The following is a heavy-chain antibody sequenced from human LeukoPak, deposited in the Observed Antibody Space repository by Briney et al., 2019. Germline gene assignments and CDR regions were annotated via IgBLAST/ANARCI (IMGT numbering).Heavy chain of an antibody. CDR3: ARGAVVPAASEVDY. V-gene: IGHV3-33*08. J-gene: IGHJ4*02. D-gene: IGHD2-2*01. CDR1: GFSFNNYA. CDR2: IWYDGSNK. Sequence: GGSLRLSCAASGFSFNNYAMHWVRQAPGKGLEWVAVIWYDGSNKYYADSVKGRFTISRDNSKNTLYLQMNSLRAEDTAVYYCARGAVVPAASEVDYWGQGTLVTVSS.